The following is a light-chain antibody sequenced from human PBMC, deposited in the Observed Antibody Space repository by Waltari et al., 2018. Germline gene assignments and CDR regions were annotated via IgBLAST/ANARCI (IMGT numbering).Light chain of an antibody. CDR1: QRVDIY. CDR3: QQSYSTPLT. V-gene: IGKV1-39*01. J-gene: IGKJ4*01. CDR2: AAS. Sequence: DIQMTQSPGSLSASVGDRVTITCRASQRVDIYVNWYQQKPGKALKLLIYAASSLQSGAPSRFSGSGSGTDFTLTISSLQREDFATYYCQQSYSTPLTFGGGTKVDIK.